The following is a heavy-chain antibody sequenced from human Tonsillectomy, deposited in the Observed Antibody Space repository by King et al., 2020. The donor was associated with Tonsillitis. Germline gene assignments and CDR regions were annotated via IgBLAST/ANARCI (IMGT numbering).Heavy chain of an antibody. Sequence: QLVQSGGGVVQPGGSLRLSCAASGFTFSSYGMHWVRQAPGKGLEWVAFIRYDGSNKYYADSVKGRFTLSKDNSKNTLYMQMNSLRAEDTAVYYCSKDSDPLYDYVWGSYQTTPDYWGQGTLVTVSS. V-gene: IGHV3-30*02. D-gene: IGHD3-16*02. CDR3: SKDSDPLYDYVWGSYQTTPDY. CDR2: IRYDGSNK. J-gene: IGHJ4*02. CDR1: GFTFSSYG.